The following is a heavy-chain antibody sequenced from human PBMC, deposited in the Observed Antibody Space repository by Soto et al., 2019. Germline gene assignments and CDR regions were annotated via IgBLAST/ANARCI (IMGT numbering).Heavy chain of an antibody. Sequence: QAQLVQSGAEVKKPGASVKVSCKASGNTFPNYGISWVRQAPGQGLEWMGWISTDNGNTKYAQKFQGRVSMTTDTSTSTAYMELRSLRSDDTAVYYCARDGLGYCSSSSCYDFDSWGQGTPVTVSS. V-gene: IGHV1-18*01. CDR1: GNTFPNYG. CDR3: ARDGLGYCSSSSCYDFDS. J-gene: IGHJ4*02. CDR2: ISTDNGNT. D-gene: IGHD2-2*01.